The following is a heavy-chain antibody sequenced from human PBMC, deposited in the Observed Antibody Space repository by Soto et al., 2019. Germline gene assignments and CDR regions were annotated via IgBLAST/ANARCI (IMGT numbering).Heavy chain of an antibody. CDR3: ARRGVPDY. J-gene: IGHJ4*02. CDR2: MSPNSGNG. Sequence: QVQLVQSGAEVKKPGASVKVSCKASGYTFTNNDIYWVRQATGQGLEWLGWMSPNSGNGVYAQKFQGRVTMTRDTSISTAYMELSSLSSEDTAVYYCARRGVPDYWGQGTLVTVSS. V-gene: IGHV1-8*01. CDR1: GYTFTNND. D-gene: IGHD2-8*01.